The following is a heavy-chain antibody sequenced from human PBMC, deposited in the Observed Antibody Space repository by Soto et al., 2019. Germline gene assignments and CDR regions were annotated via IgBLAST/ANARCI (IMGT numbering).Heavy chain of an antibody. V-gene: IGHV4-59*01. CDR1: GGSISNFY. Sequence: SETLSLTCTVSGGSISNFYWSWIRQPPGKGLEWIGYISYSGNTNYNPSLKSRVPISVDTSKSQLSVNLTSVTAADTAVYYCARAPMVLSRSYFDSWGQGTPVTVSS. CDR3: ARAPMVLSRSYFDS. D-gene: IGHD2-8*01. CDR2: ISYSGNT. J-gene: IGHJ4*02.